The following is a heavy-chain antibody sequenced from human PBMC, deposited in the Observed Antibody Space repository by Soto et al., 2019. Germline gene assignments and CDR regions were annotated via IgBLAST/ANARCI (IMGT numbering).Heavy chain of an antibody. V-gene: IGHV4-30-2*01. CDR2: IYHSGST. CDR3: ARAYLRLRNFDY. J-gene: IGHJ4*02. CDR1: GGSISSGGYS. D-gene: IGHD5-12*01. Sequence: SETLSLTCAVSGGSISSGGYSWSWIRQPPGKGLEWIGYIYHSGSTYYNPSLKSRVTISVDRSKNQFSLKLSSVTAADTAVYYCARAYLRLRNFDYWGQGTLVTVSS.